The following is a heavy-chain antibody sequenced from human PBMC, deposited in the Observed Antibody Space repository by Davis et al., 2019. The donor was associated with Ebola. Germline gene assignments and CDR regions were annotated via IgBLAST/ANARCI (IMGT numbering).Heavy chain of an antibody. CDR3: ARDHMITSCGMDV. D-gene: IGHD3-16*01. CDR2: ISSSSSYI. CDR1: GFTFSNYG. V-gene: IGHV3-21*01. Sequence: AGSLSLSCEASGFTFSNYGMNWVRQAPGKGLEWVSSISSSSSYIYYADSVKGRFTISRDNAKNSLYLQMNSLRAEDTAVYYCARDHMITSCGMDVWGQGTTVTVSS. J-gene: IGHJ6*02.